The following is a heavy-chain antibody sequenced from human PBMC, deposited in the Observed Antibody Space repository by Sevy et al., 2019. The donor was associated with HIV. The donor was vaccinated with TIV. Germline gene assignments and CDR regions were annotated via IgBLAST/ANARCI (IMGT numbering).Heavy chain of an antibody. CDR3: ARVRSIYVDTTHYYAMDV. CDR1: GFTFNNYA. D-gene: IGHD5-18*01. J-gene: IGHJ6*02. CDR2: ISYDATSR. V-gene: IGHV3-30-3*01. Sequence: GGSLRLSCAASGFTFNNYAMHWVRQAPGKGLEWVAVISYDATSRYYADSVKGRFTISRDNSKNILSLQMNSLRADDTAVYYCARVRSIYVDTTHYYAMDVWGQGTTVTVSS.